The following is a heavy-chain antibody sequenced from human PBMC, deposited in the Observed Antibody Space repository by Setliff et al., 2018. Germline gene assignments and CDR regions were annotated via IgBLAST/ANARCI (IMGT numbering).Heavy chain of an antibody. V-gene: IGHV7-4-1*02. CDR3: ARGPLHYDFWSGYYTVSWSDP. Sequence: ASVKVSCKASGYTFTSYAMNWVRQAPGQGLEWMGWINTNTGNPTYAQGFTGRFVFSLDTSVSTAYLQISSLKAEDTAVYYCARGPLHYDFWSGYYTVSWSDPWGQGTLVTVSS. CDR2: INTNTGNP. CDR1: GYTFTSYA. J-gene: IGHJ5*02. D-gene: IGHD3-3*01.